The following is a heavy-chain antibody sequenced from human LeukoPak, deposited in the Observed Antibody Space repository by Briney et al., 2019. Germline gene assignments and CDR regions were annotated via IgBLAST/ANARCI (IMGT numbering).Heavy chain of an antibody. Sequence: GGSLRLSCAASGFTFSSYAMSWVRQAPGKGLEWVSAISGSGGSTYYADSVKGRFTISRDNSKNTPYLQMNSLRAEDTAVYYCAKGFGELLYYYYYGMDVWGQGTTVTVSS. CDR2: ISGSGGST. J-gene: IGHJ6*02. V-gene: IGHV3-23*01. CDR1: GFTFSSYA. CDR3: AKGFGELLYYYYYGMDV. D-gene: IGHD3-10*01.